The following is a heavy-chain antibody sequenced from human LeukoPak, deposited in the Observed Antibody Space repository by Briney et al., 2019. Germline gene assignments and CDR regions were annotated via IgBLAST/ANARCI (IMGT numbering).Heavy chain of an antibody. Sequence: PGGSLRLSCAASGFTFSNYEMNWVRQAPGKGLEWVSAISGSGGSTYYADSVKGRFTISRDNSKNTLYLQMNSLRAEDTAVYYCAKDSNLYDSIPPGGNFDYWGQGTLVTVSS. D-gene: IGHD3-22*01. V-gene: IGHV3-23*01. CDR3: AKDSNLYDSIPPGGNFDY. J-gene: IGHJ4*02. CDR2: ISGSGGST. CDR1: GFTFSNYE.